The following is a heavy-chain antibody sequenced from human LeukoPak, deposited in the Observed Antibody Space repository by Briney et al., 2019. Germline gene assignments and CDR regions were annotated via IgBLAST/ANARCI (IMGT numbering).Heavy chain of an antibody. CDR1: GGSISSGDYY. J-gene: IGHJ5*02. V-gene: IGHV4-30-4*01. Sequence: KPSETLSLTCTVSGGSISSGDYYWSWIRQPPGKGLEWIGYIYYSGSTYYNPSLKSRVTISVDTSKNQFSLKLSSVTAADTAVYYCARDLDVVAGRWFDPWGQGTLVTVSS. D-gene: IGHD2-2*01. CDR3: ARDLDVVAGRWFDP. CDR2: IYYSGST.